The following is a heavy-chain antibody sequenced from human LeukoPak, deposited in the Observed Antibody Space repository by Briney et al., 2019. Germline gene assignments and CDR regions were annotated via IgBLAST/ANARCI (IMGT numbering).Heavy chain of an antibody. CDR2: IYHTGST. D-gene: IGHD7-27*01. J-gene: IGHJ4*02. V-gene: IGHV4-59*02. Sequence: PSETLSLTCTISGGSVSDYYWSWIRHSPRKGLEWIGYIYHTGSTSYSPSLKRRVTISADTSQNQFCLKLSSVTAADTAVYYCASRKLGNDYWGQGTLVTVSS. CDR1: GGSVSDYY. CDR3: ASRKLGNDY.